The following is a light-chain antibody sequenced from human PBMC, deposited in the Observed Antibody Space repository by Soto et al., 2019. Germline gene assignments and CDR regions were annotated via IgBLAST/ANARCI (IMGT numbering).Light chain of an antibody. CDR1: QSIRIY. CDR3: QQSGDTPPWT. Sequence: DIQMTQSPSSLSASVGDRVTITCRASQSIRIYLNWYQQKPGKAPELLIFAASSLQSGVPSRFSGSRSGTDFTLTISSLQPEDFATYYCQQSGDTPPWTFXQGTKVDIK. CDR2: AAS. V-gene: IGKV1-39*01. J-gene: IGKJ1*01.